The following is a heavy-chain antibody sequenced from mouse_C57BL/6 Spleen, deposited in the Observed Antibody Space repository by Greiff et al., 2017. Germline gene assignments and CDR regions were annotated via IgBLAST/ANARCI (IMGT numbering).Heavy chain of an antibody. CDR2: IYPYNGVS. J-gene: IGHJ2*01. CDR1: GYSFTGYY. CDR3: ARGSYEGYLCYSVS. V-gene: IGHV1-31*01. Sequence: VHVKQSGPELVKPGASVKISCKASGYSFTGYYMPWVKQSHGNILDWIGYIYPYNGVSSYNQKFKGKATLTVDKSSSTAYMELRSLTSEDSAVXHCARGSYEGYLCYSVSGGQGTT. D-gene: IGHD2-3*01.